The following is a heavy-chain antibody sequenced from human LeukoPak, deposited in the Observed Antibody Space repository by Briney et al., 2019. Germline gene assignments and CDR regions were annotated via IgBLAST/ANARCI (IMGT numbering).Heavy chain of an antibody. CDR2: ISSDETNI. CDR3: AKDPYRVVFATGNYLDP. Sequence: GGSLRLSCATSVFTLSNYCMQWVRQAPGKGLEWVAVISSDETNIRYGDSVRGRFTVSRDNAKNTVYLQMNSLGADDTAVYYCAKDPYRVVFATGNYLDPWGQGTLVTVSS. CDR1: VFTLSNYC. D-gene: IGHD2-15*01. J-gene: IGHJ5*02. V-gene: IGHV3-30*18.